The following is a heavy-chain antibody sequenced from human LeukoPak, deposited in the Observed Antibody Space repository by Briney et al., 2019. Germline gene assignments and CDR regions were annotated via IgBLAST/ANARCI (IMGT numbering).Heavy chain of an antibody. J-gene: IGHJ3*02. CDR2: INHSGST. D-gene: IGHD3-10*01. V-gene: IGHV4-34*01. CDR1: GGSFNGYY. Sequence: SETLSLTCAVYGGSFNGYYWSWIRQPPGKGLEWIGEINHSGSTNYNPSLKSRVTISVDTSKNQFSLKLSSVTAADTAVYYCARASRTGGITMVRGQRAPFDIWGQGTMVTVSS. CDR3: ARASRTGGITMVRGQRAPFDI.